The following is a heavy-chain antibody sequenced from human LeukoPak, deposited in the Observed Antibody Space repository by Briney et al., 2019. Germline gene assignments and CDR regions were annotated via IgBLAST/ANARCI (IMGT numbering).Heavy chain of an antibody. CDR3: ARSASYDRSGHYDH. CDR2: IYRSGNT. J-gene: IGHJ4*02. Sequence: GGSLRLSCAASGFTFSSYWMHWVRQAPGKGLVWVSVIYRSGNTNYADSVKGRFTISRDTSKNTLYLQMNNLRVEDTAVFYCARSASYDRSGHYDHWGQGTLVTVSS. V-gene: IGHV3-53*01. D-gene: IGHD3-22*01. CDR1: GFTFSSYW.